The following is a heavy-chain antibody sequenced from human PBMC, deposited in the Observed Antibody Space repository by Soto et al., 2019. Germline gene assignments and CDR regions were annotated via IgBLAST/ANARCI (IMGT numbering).Heavy chain of an antibody. V-gene: IGHV3-20*04. CDR3: ARSKSYGDYVEYFQH. CDR1: GFTFDDYG. J-gene: IGHJ1*01. Sequence: GGSLRLSCAASGFTFDDYGMSWVRQAPGKGLEWVSGINWNGGSTGYADSVKGRFTISRDNAKNSLYLQMNSLRAEDTALYYCARSKSYGDYVEYFQHWGQGTLVTVS. D-gene: IGHD4-17*01. CDR2: INWNGGST.